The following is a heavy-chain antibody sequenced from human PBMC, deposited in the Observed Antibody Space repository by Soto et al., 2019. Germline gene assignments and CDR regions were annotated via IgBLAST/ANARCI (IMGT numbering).Heavy chain of an antibody. CDR2: IFYRGST. J-gene: IGHJ4*01. CDR3: ARRGLQWLPEGRDYFDY. Sequence: SETLSLTCTVSGGSISNYYWSWIRQPPGKGLEWIGYIFYRGSTNYNPSLKSRVTISVDTSKNQFSLKLSTVTAADTAVYYCARRGLQWLPEGRDYFDYWGQGSLVTVSS. V-gene: IGHV4-59*08. CDR1: GGSISNYY. D-gene: IGHD6-19*01.